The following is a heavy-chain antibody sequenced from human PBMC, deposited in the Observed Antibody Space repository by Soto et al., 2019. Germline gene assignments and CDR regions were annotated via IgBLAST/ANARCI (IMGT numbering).Heavy chain of an antibody. D-gene: IGHD3-16*02. CDR1: GGSVSSGSYY. CDR2: IYYSGST. Sequence: ASETLSLTCTVSGGSVSSGSYYWSWIRQPPGKGLEWIGYIYYSGSTNYNPSLKSRVTISVDTSKNQFSLKLSSVTAADTAVYYCARDPLDYYFDFWGQGTLVTVSS. V-gene: IGHV4-61*01. J-gene: IGHJ4*02. CDR3: ARDPLDYYFDF.